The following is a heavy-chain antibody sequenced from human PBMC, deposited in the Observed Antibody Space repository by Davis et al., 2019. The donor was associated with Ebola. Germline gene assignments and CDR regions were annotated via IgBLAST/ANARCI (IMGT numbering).Heavy chain of an antibody. CDR3: ENGPREERTILLWFGELLGY. CDR1: GLTFSSYA. V-gene: IGHV3-23*01. D-gene: IGHD3-10*01. Sequence: GESLKISCAASGLTFSSYAMSWVRQAPGKGLEWVSAISGSGGSTYYADSVKGRFTISRDNSKNTLYLQMSSLRAEDTAVYYCENGPREERTILLWFGELLGYWGQGTLVTVSS. CDR2: ISGSGGST. J-gene: IGHJ4*02.